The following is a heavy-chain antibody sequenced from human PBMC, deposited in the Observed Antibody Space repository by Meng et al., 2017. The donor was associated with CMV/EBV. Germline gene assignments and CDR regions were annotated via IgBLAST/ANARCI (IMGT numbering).Heavy chain of an antibody. V-gene: IGHV3-53*05. D-gene: IGHD6-19*01. CDR2: IYSGGST. CDR3: ARGHTYRSSSQGFDP. CDR1: GFTVSSNY. J-gene: IGHJ5*02. Sequence: GGSLRLSCAASGFTVSSNYMSWVRQAPGKGLEWVSVIYSGGSTYYADSVKGRFTISRDNSKSTLYLQLNSLRAEDTSLYYCARGHTYRSSSQGFDPWGQGALVTVSS.